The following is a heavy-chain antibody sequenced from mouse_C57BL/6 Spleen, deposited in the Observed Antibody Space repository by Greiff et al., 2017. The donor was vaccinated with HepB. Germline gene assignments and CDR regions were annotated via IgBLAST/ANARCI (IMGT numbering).Heavy chain of an antibody. CDR1: GYAFSSSW. CDR2: IYPGDGDT. J-gene: IGHJ2*01. V-gene: IGHV1-82*01. CDR3: AIYYDYDYFDY. D-gene: IGHD2-4*01. Sequence: VQLQQSGPELVKPGASVKISCKASGYAFSSSWMNWVKQRPGKGLEWIGRIYPGDGDTNYNGKFKGKATLTADKSSSTADMQLSSLTSEDSAVYFCAIYYDYDYFDYWGQGTTLTVSS.